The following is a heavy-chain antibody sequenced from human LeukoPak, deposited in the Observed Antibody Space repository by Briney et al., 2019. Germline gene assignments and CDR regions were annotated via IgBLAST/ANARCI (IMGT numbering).Heavy chain of an antibody. V-gene: IGHV4-34*01. J-gene: IGHJ4*02. CDR2: INHSGST. CDR1: GGSFSGYY. CDR3: ARHSVVPAACFDY. D-gene: IGHD2-2*01. Sequence: PSETLSLTCAVYGGSFSGYYWSWIRQPPGKGLEWIGEINHSGSTNYNTSLKSRVTISVDTSKNQFSLKLSSVTAADPAVYYCARHSVVPAACFDYWGQGTLVTVSS.